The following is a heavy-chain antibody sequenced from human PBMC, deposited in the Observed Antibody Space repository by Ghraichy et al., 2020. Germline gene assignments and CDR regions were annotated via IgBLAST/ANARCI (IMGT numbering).Heavy chain of an antibody. CDR3: AKLPLVSQGGNSPH. Sequence: GESLNISCAASGLTFSSYAMSWVRQAPGKGLEWVSTISGNGASTYYADSVKGRFTISRDNSKDTLYLQMNSLRAEDTALYYCAKLPLVSQGGNSPHWGQGTLVTVSS. J-gene: IGHJ4*02. CDR2: ISGNGAST. D-gene: IGHD4-23*01. V-gene: IGHV3-23*01. CDR1: GLTFSSYA.